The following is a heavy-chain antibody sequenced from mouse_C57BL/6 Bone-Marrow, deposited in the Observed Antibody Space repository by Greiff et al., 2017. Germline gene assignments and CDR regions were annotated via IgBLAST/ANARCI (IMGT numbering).Heavy chain of an antibody. CDR1: GYTFTSYW. CDR2: IDPSDSYT. D-gene: IGHD1-1*01. CDR3: ARGDYYGSPYAMDY. V-gene: IGHV1-50*01. Sequence: VQLQQPGAELVKPGASVKLSCKASGYTFTSYWMQWVKQRPGQGLELIGEIDPSDSYTNYNQKFKGKATLTVDTSSSTAYMQLSSLTSEDSAVYYGARGDYYGSPYAMDYWGQGTSVTVSS. J-gene: IGHJ4*01.